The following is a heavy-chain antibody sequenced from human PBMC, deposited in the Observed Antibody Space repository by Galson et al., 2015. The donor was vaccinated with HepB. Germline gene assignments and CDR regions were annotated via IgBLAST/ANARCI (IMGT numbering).Heavy chain of an antibody. V-gene: IGHV3-11*01. J-gene: IGHJ5*02. Sequence: SLRLSCAASGFTFSDYYMSWIRQAPGKGLEWVAYISRTGSKISYADSVKGRFSLSRDNAKNSLYLQMNSLRAEDTAIYYCATWRWSMIDPNWSGPWGQGIVVTVSS. D-gene: IGHD2-8*02. CDR1: GFTFSDYY. CDR3: ATWRWSMIDPNWSGP. CDR2: ISRTGSKI.